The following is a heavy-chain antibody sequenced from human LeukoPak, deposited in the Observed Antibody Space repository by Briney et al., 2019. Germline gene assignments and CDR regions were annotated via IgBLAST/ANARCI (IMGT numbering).Heavy chain of an antibody. CDR3: ARKTRAISAPDY. D-gene: IGHD6-13*01. V-gene: IGHV1-2*02. Sequence: ASVKVSFKASGYTFTGYYIHWVRQAPGQGLEWMGWINPNSGATHYSQKFQGRVTLTRDTSISTVYMELSSLRSDDTAIYYCARKTRAISAPDYWGQGALVTVSS. CDR2: INPNSGAT. CDR1: GYTFTGYY. J-gene: IGHJ4*02.